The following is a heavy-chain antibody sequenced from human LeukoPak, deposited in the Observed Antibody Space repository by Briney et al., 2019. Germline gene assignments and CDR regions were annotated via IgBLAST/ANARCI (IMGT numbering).Heavy chain of an antibody. D-gene: IGHD6-6*01. CDR3: ARGPYSIAARQLDY. V-gene: IGHV1-69*13. J-gene: IGHJ4*02. CDR1: GGTFSSYA. CDR2: IIPIFGTA. Sequence: ASVKVSCKASGGTFSSYAISWVRQAPGQGLEWMGGIIPIFGTANYAQKFQGRVTITADESTSTAYMELSSLRSEDTAVYYCARGPYSIAARQLDYWGQGTLVTVSS.